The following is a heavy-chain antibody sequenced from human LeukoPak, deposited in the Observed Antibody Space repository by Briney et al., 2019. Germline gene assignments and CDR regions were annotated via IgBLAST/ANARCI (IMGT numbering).Heavy chain of an antibody. CDR2: ISGSSGTI. V-gene: IGHV3-48*04. CDR1: GFAFSRYG. J-gene: IGHJ3*01. CDR3: ARDKAGLQGGYDL. Sequence: GGSLRLSCAGSGFAFSRYGMTWVRQAPGKGLEWVSYISGSSGTINYADSVKGRLTISRDNAKNSLFLQMNGLRVEDTAVYYCARDKAGLQGGYDLWGQGTMVTVSS. D-gene: IGHD3-22*01.